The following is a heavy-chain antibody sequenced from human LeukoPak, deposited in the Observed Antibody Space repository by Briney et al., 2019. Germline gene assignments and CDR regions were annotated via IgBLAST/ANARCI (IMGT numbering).Heavy chain of an antibody. CDR2: TYYRSTWYN. Sequence: SQTLTLTCAISGDSVSSNSVTWNWIRQSPSRGLEWLGRTYYRSTWYNDYAVSVRGRITVNPDTSKNQFPLHLNSVTPEDTAVYYCARRLTQYDCFDPWGQGILVTVSS. CDR3: ARRLTQYDCFDP. D-gene: IGHD2-2*01. CDR1: GDSVSSNSVT. V-gene: IGHV6-1*01. J-gene: IGHJ5*02.